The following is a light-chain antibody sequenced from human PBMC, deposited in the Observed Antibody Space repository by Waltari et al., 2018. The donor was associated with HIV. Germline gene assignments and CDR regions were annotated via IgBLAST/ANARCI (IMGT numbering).Light chain of an antibody. Sequence: SSELTQDPAVSVALGQTVRITCQGDSLSFYYATWYQQKPGQAPFLLVYGQNNLPSGIPDRFSGSSSGNTASLTITGAQAEDEADYYCDSRDTSGNHVVFGGGTKVTVL. J-gene: IGLJ2*01. CDR2: GQN. CDR1: SLSFYY. CDR3: DSRDTSGNHVV. V-gene: IGLV3-19*01.